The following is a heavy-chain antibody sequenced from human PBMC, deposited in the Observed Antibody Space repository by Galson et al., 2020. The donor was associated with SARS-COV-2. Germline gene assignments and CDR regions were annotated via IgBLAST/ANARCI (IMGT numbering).Heavy chain of an antibody. CDR2: IYTSGTT. D-gene: IGHD3-22*01. V-gene: IGHV4-31*03. Sequence: SETLSLTCTVSGGSISSGGYYWSWIRQPPGKGLERIRYIYTSGTTTHNPSLQSRVTISIDTSKNQFSLKPSSVTAADAAVYYCARDLYYGSSGYYHYFDYWGQGTLVTVAS. J-gene: IGHJ4*02. CDR1: GGSISSGGYY. CDR3: ARDLYYGSSGYYHYFDY.